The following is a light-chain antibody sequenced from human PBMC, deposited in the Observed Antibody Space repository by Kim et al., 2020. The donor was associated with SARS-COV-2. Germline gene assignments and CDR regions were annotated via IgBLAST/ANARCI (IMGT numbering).Light chain of an antibody. CDR1: QGVSSW. CDR3: QQAQTFPLT. CDR2: TSS. J-gene: IGKJ4*01. Sequence: DIQMTQSPSSVSASVGDRVTITCRASQGVSSWLAWYQQKPGKAPKLLISTSSELQSGVPFRFSGSGSGTDFTLTIANLQPEDFAIYYCQQAQTFPLTFGGGTKVEIK. V-gene: IGKV1-12*01.